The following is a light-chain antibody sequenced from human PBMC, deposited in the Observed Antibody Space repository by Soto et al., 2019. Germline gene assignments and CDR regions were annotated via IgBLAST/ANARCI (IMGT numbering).Light chain of an antibody. J-gene: IGKJ2*01. CDR1: QSISSS. Sequence: IQMTQSPSTVSASVGDRVTITCRASQSISSSLAWYQQKPGKAPKVLIYDASSLDSGVPSRFSGSGYGTEFTLTVTSLQAEDVAVYYCQQYYSIPFTFGQGTKLEI. CDR2: DAS. CDR3: QQYYSIPFT. V-gene: IGKV1-5*01.